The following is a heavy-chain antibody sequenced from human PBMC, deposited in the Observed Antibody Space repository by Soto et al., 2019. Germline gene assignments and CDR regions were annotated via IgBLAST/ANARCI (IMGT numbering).Heavy chain of an antibody. J-gene: IGHJ6*02. CDR3: ARGSITIFGVVNGMDV. CDR2: IYYSGST. V-gene: IGHV4-31*03. CDR1: GGSISSGGYY. Sequence: SETLSLTCTVSGGSISSGGYYWSWIRQHPGKGLEWIGYIYYSGSTYYKPSLKSRVTISVDTSKNQFSLKLSSVTAADTAVYYCARGSITIFGVVNGMDVWGQGTTVTVSS. D-gene: IGHD3-3*01.